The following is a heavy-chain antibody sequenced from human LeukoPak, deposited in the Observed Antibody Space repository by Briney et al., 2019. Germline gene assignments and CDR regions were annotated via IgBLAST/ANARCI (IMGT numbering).Heavy chain of an antibody. CDR2: IYTSGST. J-gene: IGHJ5*02. D-gene: IGHD6-13*01. CDR3: ARSLGSSSWYGGWFDP. Sequence: SETLSLTCTVSGGSISSYYWSWIRQPPGKGLEWIGYIYTSGSTNYNPSPKSRVTISVDTSKNQFSLKLSSVTAADTAVYYCARSLGSSSWYGGWFDPWGQGTLVTVSS. V-gene: IGHV4-4*09. CDR1: GGSISSYY.